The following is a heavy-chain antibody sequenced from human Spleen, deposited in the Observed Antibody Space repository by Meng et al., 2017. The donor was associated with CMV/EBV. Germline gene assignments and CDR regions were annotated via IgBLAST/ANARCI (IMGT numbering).Heavy chain of an antibody. Sequence: GESLKISCAASGFTFDNYGMHWVRQTPGKGLEWVAFIRHDGTTKFYGDSVKGRFTISRDNSKNTLYLQMGSLRPGDTAVYYCAKDRVAYTNYPYGMDVWGQGTTVTVSS. V-gene: IGHV3-30*02. CDR3: AKDRVAYTNYPYGMDV. CDR2: IRHDGTTK. J-gene: IGHJ6*02. CDR1: GFTFDNYG. D-gene: IGHD2-21*01.